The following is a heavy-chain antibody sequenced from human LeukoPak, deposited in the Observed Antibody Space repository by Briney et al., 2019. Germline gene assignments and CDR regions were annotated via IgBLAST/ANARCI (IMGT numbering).Heavy chain of an antibody. J-gene: IGHJ4*02. CDR1: GFTFSIYS. CDR2: ITGNSNYI. D-gene: IGHD3-10*01. V-gene: IGHV3-21*01. CDR3: ARDFYYYGSGSYE. Sequence: GGSLRLSCAASGFTFSIYSINWVRQAPGKGLEWVSFITGNSNYIYYADSVKGRFTISRDNAKNSLYLQMNSLRAEDTAVYYCARDFYYYGSGSYEWGQGTLVTVSS.